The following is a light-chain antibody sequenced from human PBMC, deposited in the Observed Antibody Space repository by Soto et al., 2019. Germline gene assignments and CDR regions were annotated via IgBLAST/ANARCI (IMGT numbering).Light chain of an antibody. CDR3: LLAYNSIRV. CDR2: DTS. J-gene: IGLJ3*02. V-gene: IGLV7-46*01. CDR1: TGDVTSGHF. Sequence: QAVVTQEPSLTVSPGGTVTLTCGSSTGDVTSGHFPYWLQQKPGQAPRTLIYDTSSKNSWTPARFSGSILGGKAALTLSGAQPEDETEYYCLLAYNSIRVFGGGTKLTVL.